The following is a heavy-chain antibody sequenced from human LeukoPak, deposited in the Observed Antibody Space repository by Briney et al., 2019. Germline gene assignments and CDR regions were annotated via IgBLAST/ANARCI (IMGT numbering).Heavy chain of an antibody. D-gene: IGHD3-10*01. J-gene: IGHJ4*02. CDR2: ISSSSSYI. Sequence: GGSLRLSCAASGFTFSSYSINWARQAPGKGLEWVSSISSSSSYIYYADSVKGRFTISRDNAKNSLYLQMNSLRAEDTAVYYCARDPGGSGSYYNPYFDYWGQGTLVTVSS. CDR1: GFTFSSYS. V-gene: IGHV3-21*01. CDR3: ARDPGGSGSYYNPYFDY.